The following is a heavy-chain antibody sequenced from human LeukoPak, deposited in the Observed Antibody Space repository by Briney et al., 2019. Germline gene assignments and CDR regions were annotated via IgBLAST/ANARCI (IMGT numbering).Heavy chain of an antibody. V-gene: IGHV3-15*01. CDR3: TTDISAVLY. Sequence: PSETLSLTCTVSGSSISSYYRSWIRQAPGKGLEWVGRIKSETDGGTTDYAAPVKGRFTISRDDSENTLYLQMSSLKTEDTAVYYCTTDISAVLYWGQGTLVTVSS. J-gene: IGHJ4*02. CDR1: GSSISSYY. D-gene: IGHD1-14*01. CDR2: IKSETDGGTT.